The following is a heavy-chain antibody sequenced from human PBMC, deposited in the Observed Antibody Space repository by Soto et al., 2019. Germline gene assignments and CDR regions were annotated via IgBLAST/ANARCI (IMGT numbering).Heavy chain of an antibody. CDR3: VRARIDL. CDR1: GFTFSNYW. Sequence: EVQLVESGGGLVQPGGSLRLSCAASGFTFSNYWMTWVRQAPGKGLEWVANINPDGSEKYCVDSVKGRFTISRDNVKNLLYLQMNHLRAEDTALYNCVRARIDLWGRGTLVTVSS. V-gene: IGHV3-7*01. J-gene: IGHJ2*01. CDR2: INPDGSEK.